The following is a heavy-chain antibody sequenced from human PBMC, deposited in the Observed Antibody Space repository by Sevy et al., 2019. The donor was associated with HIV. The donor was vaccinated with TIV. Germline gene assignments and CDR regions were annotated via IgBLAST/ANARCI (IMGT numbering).Heavy chain of an antibody. J-gene: IGHJ5*02. Sequence: ASVKVSCKASGYTFTDYYMYWVRQAPGQGLEWMGWINPNSGGTNYGQKFQGRVTMTRDTSISTAYMELSRLRSDDTAMYYCARDPSRAAEGWFDPWGQGTLVTVSS. CDR1: GYTFTDYY. V-gene: IGHV1-2*02. CDR3: ARDPSRAAEGWFDP. D-gene: IGHD6-13*01. CDR2: INPNSGGT.